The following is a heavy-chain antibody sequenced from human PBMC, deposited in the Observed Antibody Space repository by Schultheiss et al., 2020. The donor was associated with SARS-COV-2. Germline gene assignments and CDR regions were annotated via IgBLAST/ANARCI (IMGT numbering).Heavy chain of an antibody. Sequence: GESLKISCAASGFTFSSYGMHWVRQAPGKGLEWVAVIWYDGSNKYYADSVKGRFTISRDNSKNTLYLQMNSLRAEDTAVYYCARESSSCYSYYYGMDVWGQGTTVTVSS. J-gene: IGHJ6*02. V-gene: IGHV3-33*08. D-gene: IGHD6-13*01. CDR1: GFTFSSYG. CDR3: ARESSSCYSYYYGMDV. CDR2: IWYDGSNK.